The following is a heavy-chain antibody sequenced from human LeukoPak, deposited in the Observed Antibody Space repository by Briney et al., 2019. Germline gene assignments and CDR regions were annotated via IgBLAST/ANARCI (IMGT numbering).Heavy chain of an antibody. D-gene: IGHD3-10*02. CDR3: ARDYVQAGDMDV. CDR1: GFTFSDYY. CDR2: IYYSGST. V-gene: IGHV4-30-4*08. J-gene: IGHJ6*03. Sequence: KPGGSLRLSCAASGFTFSDYYMSWIRQPPGKGLEWIGYIYYSGSTYYNPSLKSRVTISVDTSKNQFSLKLSSVTAADTAVYYCARDYVQAGDMDVWGKGTTVTVSS.